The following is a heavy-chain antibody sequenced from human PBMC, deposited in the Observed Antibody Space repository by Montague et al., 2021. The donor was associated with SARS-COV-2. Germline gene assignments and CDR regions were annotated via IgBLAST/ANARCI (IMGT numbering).Heavy chain of an antibody. D-gene: IGHD1-26*01. Sequence: PTLVKPTQTLTLTCTFSGFSLSTSGVGVGWIRQPPGKALEWLALIYWDDDKRYSPSLKSRLTITKDTSENQVVLTMTNMDPVDTAAYYCAHRRGLLLSDAFDXWGQGTMVTVSS. CDR2: IYWDDDK. CDR1: GFSLSTSGVG. V-gene: IGHV2-5*02. CDR3: AHRRGLLLSDAFDX. J-gene: IGHJ3*02.